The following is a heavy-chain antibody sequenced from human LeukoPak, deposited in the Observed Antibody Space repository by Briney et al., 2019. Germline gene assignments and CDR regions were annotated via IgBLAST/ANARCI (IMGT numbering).Heavy chain of an antibody. D-gene: IGHD5-24*01. CDR1: GGSISSGGYY. V-gene: IGHV4-61*08. CDR2: IYYSGST. Sequence: PSETLSLTCTVSGGSISSGGYYWSWIRQPPGKGLEWIGYIYYSGSTNYNPSLKSRVTISVDTSKNQFSLKLSSVTAADTAVYYCARDPIGGYNPSDAFDIWGQGTMVTVSS. J-gene: IGHJ3*02. CDR3: ARDPIGGYNPSDAFDI.